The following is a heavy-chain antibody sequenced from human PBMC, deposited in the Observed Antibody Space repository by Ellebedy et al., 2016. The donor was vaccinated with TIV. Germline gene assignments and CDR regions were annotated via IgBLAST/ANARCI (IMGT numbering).Heavy chain of an antibody. CDR2: INQSGST. CDR3: ARGRQYSHSSGYYLDY. CDR1: GASISNYY. Sequence: SETLSLTXTISGASISNYYWSWIRQPPGKGLEWIGEINQSGSTNHNPSLKSRVTISADTSKNQFSLKLSSLTAADTAVYYCARGRQYSHSSGYYLDYWGQGPLVTVSS. V-gene: IGHV4-34*01. D-gene: IGHD3-22*01. J-gene: IGHJ4*02.